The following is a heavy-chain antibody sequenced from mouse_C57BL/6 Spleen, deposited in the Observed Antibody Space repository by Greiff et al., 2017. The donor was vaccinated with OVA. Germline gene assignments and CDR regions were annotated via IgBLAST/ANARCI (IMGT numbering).Heavy chain of an antibody. CDR3: ASGTGNYFDY. Sequence: QVQLKQPGAELVRPGTSVKLSCKASGYTFTSYWMHWVKQRPGQGLEWIGVIDPSDSYTNYNQKFKGKATLTVDTSSSTAHMQLSSLTSEDSAVYYCASGTGNYFDYWGQGTTLTVSS. J-gene: IGHJ2*01. CDR1: GYTFTSYW. CDR2: IDPSDSYT. D-gene: IGHD4-1*01. V-gene: IGHV1-59*01.